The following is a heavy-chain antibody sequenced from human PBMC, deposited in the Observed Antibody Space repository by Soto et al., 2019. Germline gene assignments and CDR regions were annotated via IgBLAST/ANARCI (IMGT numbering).Heavy chain of an antibody. V-gene: IGHV1-46*01. D-gene: IGHD4-17*01. CDR1: GYTFTSYY. Sequence: QVQLVQSGAEVKKPGASVKVSCKASGYTFTSYYMHWVRQAPGQGLEWMGIINPSGGSTSYAQKFQGRVTITRDRSTSTVYRELSSLRSEDTAVYYCARDDYGGSAGSLAFDIWGQGTMVTVSS. CDR2: INPSGGST. CDR3: ARDDYGGSAGSLAFDI. J-gene: IGHJ3*02.